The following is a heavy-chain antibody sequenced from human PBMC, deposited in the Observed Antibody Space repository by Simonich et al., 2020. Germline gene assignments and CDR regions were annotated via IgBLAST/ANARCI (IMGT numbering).Heavy chain of an antibody. CDR3: ARARGDSSSWYFDY. D-gene: IGHD6-13*01. J-gene: IGHJ4*02. V-gene: IGHV3-21*01. Sequence: EVQLVEAGGGLVKPGGSLRLSCAASGFTFSSYSMNWVRQAPGKGREMGSPISRSESNIHYADSVQGRFTISRDNAKISLYLQMNILRAEDTAVYYCARARGDSSSWYFDYWGQGTLVTVSS. CDR2: ISRSESNI. CDR1: GFTFSSYS.